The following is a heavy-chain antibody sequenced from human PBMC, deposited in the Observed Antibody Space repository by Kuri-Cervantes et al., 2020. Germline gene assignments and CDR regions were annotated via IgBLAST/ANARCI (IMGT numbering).Heavy chain of an antibody. CDR3: ARDPGE. J-gene: IGHJ4*02. V-gene: IGHV4-61*02. CDR2: IYTSGST. Sequence: LRLSCTVSGGSISSGSYYWSWIRQPAGKGLEWIGRIYTSGSTNYNPSLKSRVTISVDTSKNQFSLKPRSVTAADTAVYYCARDPGEWGQGTLVTVSS. CDR1: GGSISSGSYY. D-gene: IGHD3-16*01.